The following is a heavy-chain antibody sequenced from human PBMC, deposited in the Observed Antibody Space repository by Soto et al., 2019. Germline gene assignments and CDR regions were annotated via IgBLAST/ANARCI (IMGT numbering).Heavy chain of an antibody. J-gene: IGHJ4*02. CDR3: ARARDCSGGSCYSDY. Sequence: GGSLRLSCAASGFTFSNYKMNWVRQAPGKGLEWVSYISGGSGIMYYADSVRGRFTISRDNAKNSLYLQMNSLRAEDTAVYYCARARDCSGGSCYSDYWGQGTLVTVSS. CDR1: GFTFSNYK. CDR2: ISGGSGIM. V-gene: IGHV3-48*01. D-gene: IGHD2-15*01.